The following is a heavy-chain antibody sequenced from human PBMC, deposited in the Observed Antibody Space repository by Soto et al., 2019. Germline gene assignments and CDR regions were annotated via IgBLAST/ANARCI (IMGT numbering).Heavy chain of an antibody. V-gene: IGHV4-31*03. CDR1: GGSIPSCSYY. CDR3: ARGPGTMAKIDY. J-gene: IGHJ4*02. D-gene: IGHD3-10*01. CDR2: IYYSGST. Sequence: PSETLSLTCPVSGGSIPSCSYYWSWIRQHPGKGLEWIGYIYYSGSTYYNPSLKSRVTISVDTSKNQFSLKLSSVTAADTAVYYCARGPGTMAKIDYWGQGTLVTVS.